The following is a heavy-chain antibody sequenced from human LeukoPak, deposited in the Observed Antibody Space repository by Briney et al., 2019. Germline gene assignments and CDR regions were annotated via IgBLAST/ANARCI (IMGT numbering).Heavy chain of an antibody. V-gene: IGHV3-23*01. CDR2: ITGSGDTT. J-gene: IGHJ4*02. Sequence: GASLRLSCAASGFIFRNYAMSWVRQAPGKGLEWVSAITGSGDTTYYADSVKGRFTISRDNSKNTLYVEMNTLRAEDTAVYYCAKWGDYDILTGYNVSDFWGQGTLVTVSS. CDR3: AKWGDYDILTGYNVSDF. CDR1: GFIFRNYA. D-gene: IGHD3-9*01.